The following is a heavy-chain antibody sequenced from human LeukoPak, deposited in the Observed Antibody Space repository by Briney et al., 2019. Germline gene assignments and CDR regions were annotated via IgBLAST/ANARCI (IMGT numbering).Heavy chain of an antibody. CDR2: INPNSGGT. CDR1: GYTFTGYY. Sequence: GASVKVSCKASGYTFTGYYMHWVRQAPGRGLEWMGWINPNSGGTNYAQKFQGRVTMTRDTSISTAYMELSRLRSDDTAVYYCAREPRADYGDYRNYYYYMDVWGKGTTVTVSS. J-gene: IGHJ6*03. V-gene: IGHV1-2*02. D-gene: IGHD4-17*01. CDR3: AREPRADYGDYRNYYYYMDV.